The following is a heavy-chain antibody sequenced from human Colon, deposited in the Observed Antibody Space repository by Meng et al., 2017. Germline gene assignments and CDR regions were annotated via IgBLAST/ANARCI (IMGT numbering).Heavy chain of an antibody. J-gene: IGHJ5*02. CDR2: IHSSGST. D-gene: IGHD3-10*01. Sequence: QVQLQESGPGLVKPSQTLSFTCPVSGGSISSGGYYWSWVRQHPGKGLEWIGYIHSSGSTYYNPSLRSRLTISVDTSKNQFSLKLSSVTAADTAVYYCARASYGSGSPLGESWFDPWGQGTLVTVSS. CDR3: ARASYGSGSPLGESWFDP. V-gene: IGHV4-31*03. CDR1: GGSISSGGYY.